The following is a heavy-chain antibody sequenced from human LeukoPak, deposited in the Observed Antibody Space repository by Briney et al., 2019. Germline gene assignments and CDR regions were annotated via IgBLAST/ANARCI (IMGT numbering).Heavy chain of an antibody. CDR3: ARGAMVRGVIIVYNWFDP. V-gene: IGHV1-3*01. CDR1: GYTFTSYA. J-gene: IGHJ5*02. D-gene: IGHD3-10*01. CDR2: INAGNGDT. Sequence: ASVKVSCKASGYTFTSYAMHWVRKAPGQRLEWMGWINAGNGDTKYSQKFQGRVTITRDTSASTAYMELSSLRSEDTAVYYCARGAMVRGVIIVYNWFDPWGQGTLVTVSS.